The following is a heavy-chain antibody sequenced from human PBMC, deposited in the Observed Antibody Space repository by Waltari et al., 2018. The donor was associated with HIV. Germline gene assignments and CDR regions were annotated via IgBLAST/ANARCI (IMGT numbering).Heavy chain of an antibody. D-gene: IGHD2-2*02. Sequence: QVQLVESGGGVVQPGRSLRLSCAASGFTFSSYGMHWVRQAPGKGVEGVAVNWYDGSNKDDADSVKGRFTISRDNSKNTLYLQMNSLRSEDTAVYYCARDPIYCSSTSCYTHFDYWGQGTLVTVSS. CDR1: GFTFSSYG. CDR2: NWYDGSNK. V-gene: IGHV3-33*01. J-gene: IGHJ4*02. CDR3: ARDPIYCSSTSCYTHFDY.